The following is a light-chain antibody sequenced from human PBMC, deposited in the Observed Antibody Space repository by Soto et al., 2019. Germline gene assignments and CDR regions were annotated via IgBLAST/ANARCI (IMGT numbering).Light chain of an antibody. CDR2: GAS. CDR3: QQYGSSPRT. CDR1: QSVSSNY. J-gene: IGKJ1*01. Sequence: IVLTQSPATQSVSPGERAIHSCTVSQSVSSNYLAWYQQKPGQAPKLLIYGASSGATGIPDRFSGSGSGTDFTLTISRLEPEDFAVYYCQQYGSSPRTFGQGTKVDIK. V-gene: IGKV3-20*01.